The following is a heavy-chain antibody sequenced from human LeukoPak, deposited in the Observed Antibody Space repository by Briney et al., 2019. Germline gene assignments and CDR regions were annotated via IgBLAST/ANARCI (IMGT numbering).Heavy chain of an antibody. CDR3: ARVGPSSTSCYY. V-gene: IGHV3-21*01. J-gene: IGHJ4*02. D-gene: IGHD2-2*01. CDR1: GFTFSSYS. CDR2: ISSSYI. Sequence: GGSLRLSCAASGFTFSSYSMNWVRQAPGKGLEWVSSISSSYIYYADSVKGRFTISRDNAKNSLYLQMNSLRAEDTAVYYCARVGPSSTSCYYWGQGTLVTVSS.